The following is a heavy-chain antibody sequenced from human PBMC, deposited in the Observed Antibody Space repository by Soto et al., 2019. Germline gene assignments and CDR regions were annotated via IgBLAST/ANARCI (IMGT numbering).Heavy chain of an antibody. CDR3: ARGMYTIDY. V-gene: IGHV1-3*01. CDR2: INAGNGNT. Sequence: QVKLVQSGAEVKKPGASVKVSGKASGYTFTSYAMHWVRQAPGQRLEWMGWINAGNGNTKYSQKFQGRVTITRDTSASTADMELSSLRSEDTAVYYCARGMYTIDYWGQGTMVTVSS. J-gene: IGHJ4*02. CDR1: GYTFTSYA. D-gene: IGHD1-1*01.